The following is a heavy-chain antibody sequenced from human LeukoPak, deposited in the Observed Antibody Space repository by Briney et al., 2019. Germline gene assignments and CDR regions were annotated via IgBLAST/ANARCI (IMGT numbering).Heavy chain of an antibody. V-gene: IGHV4-34*01. CDR1: GGSFSGYY. CDR2: INHSGST. D-gene: IGHD4-23*01. Sequence: PSETLSLTCAVYGGSFSGYYWSWIRQPPGKGLEWIGEINHSGSTNYNPSLKSRVTISVDTSKNQFSLKLSSVTAADTAVYYCARVRLIGLRWYYYMDVWGKGTTVTVSS. J-gene: IGHJ6*03. CDR3: ARVRLIGLRWYYYMDV.